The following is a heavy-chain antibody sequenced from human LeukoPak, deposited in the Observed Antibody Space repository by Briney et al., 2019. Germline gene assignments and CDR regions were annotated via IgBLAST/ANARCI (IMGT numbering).Heavy chain of an antibody. Sequence: GGSLRLSCVASGLSFRNFWMSWVRQAPGKGLEWVANIREDGSDTYYADSVKGRFTISRDNAKSSLYLQMSSLRPEDTAVYYCATQAYALFDHWGQGTLVTVSS. CDR1: GLSFRNFW. V-gene: IGHV3-7*03. D-gene: IGHD2-2*01. CDR2: IREDGSDT. CDR3: ATQAYALFDH. J-gene: IGHJ4*02.